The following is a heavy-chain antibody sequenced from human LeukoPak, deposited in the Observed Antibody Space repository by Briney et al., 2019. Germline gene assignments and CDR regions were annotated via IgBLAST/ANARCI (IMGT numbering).Heavy chain of an antibody. CDR1: GGSFSGYF. D-gene: IGHD6-19*01. CDR2: INHSGST. V-gene: IGHV4-34*01. Sequence: SETLSLTCTVYGGSFSGYFWSWIRQPPGEGLEWIGEINHSGSTNYNPSLKSRLTLSVDMSRNQFSLNVTSVTAADTAVYYCARPRRSGWYGNNWFEPWGQGTLVTVSS. J-gene: IGHJ5*02. CDR3: ARPRRSGWYGNNWFEP.